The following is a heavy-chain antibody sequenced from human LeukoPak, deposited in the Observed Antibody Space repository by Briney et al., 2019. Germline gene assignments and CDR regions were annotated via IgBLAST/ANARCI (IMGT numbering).Heavy chain of an antibody. D-gene: IGHD3-22*01. CDR1: GGSISSYY. Sequence: PSETLSLTCTVSGGSISSYYWSWIRQPPGKGLEWIGYIYYSGSTNYNPSLKSRVTISVDTSKNQFSLKLSSVTAADTAVYYCARSDYYDSSGYFPNWYFDLWGRGTLVTVSS. CDR3: ARSDYYDSSGYFPNWYFDL. J-gene: IGHJ2*01. CDR2: IYYSGST. V-gene: IGHV4-59*01.